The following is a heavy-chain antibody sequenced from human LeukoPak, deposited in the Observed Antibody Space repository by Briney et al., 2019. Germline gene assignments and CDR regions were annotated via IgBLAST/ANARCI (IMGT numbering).Heavy chain of an antibody. CDR1: GFTFSSYS. CDR2: ISFSSSYT. J-gene: IGHJ3*02. V-gene: IGHV3-21*01. CDR3: ARDRFYYGSGSYYTDAFDI. D-gene: IGHD3-10*01. Sequence: TGGSLRLSCAASGFTFSSYSMNWVRQAPGKGLEWVSSISFSSSYTYYADSVKGRFTISRDNAKNSLYLQMNSLRAEDTAVYYCARDRFYYGSGSYYTDAFDIWGQGTMVTVSS.